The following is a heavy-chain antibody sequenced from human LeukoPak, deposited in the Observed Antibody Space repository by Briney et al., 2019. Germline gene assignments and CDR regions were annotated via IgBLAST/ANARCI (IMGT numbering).Heavy chain of an antibody. Sequence: GGSLRLSCAASGFTFSSYWMHWVRQVPGKGLVWVSRIDTDGTGTIYADSLKGRFTVSRDNAKNTLSLQMISLRAEDTAVYYCTRLGGSSGVDYWGQGTLVTVSS. D-gene: IGHD6-19*01. V-gene: IGHV3-74*01. CDR1: GFTFSSYW. CDR2: IDTDGTGT. CDR3: TRLGGSSGVDY. J-gene: IGHJ4*02.